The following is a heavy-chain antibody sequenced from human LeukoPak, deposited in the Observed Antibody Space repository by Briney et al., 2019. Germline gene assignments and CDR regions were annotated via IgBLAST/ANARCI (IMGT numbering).Heavy chain of an antibody. V-gene: IGHV5-10-1*01. D-gene: IGHD2-15*01. Sequence: PGESLQISCKGSESSFTSYWISWVRQLPGKGLEWMGRIDPSDSYTNYSPSFQGHVTISADKSISTAYLRWSSLKASDTAMYYCAREWYCSGGSCYYYFDYWGQGTLVTGSS. CDR3: AREWYCSGGSCYYYFDY. CDR1: ESSFTSYW. J-gene: IGHJ4*02. CDR2: IDPSDSYT.